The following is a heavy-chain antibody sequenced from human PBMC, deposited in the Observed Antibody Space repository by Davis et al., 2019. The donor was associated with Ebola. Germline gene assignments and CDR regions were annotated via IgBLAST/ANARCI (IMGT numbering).Heavy chain of an antibody. CDR2: IYYSGST. J-gene: IGHJ6*02. Sequence: GSLRLSCAASGFTFSSSWMTWIRQPPGKGLEWIGSIYYSGSTYYNPSLKSRVTISVDTSKNQFSLKLSSVTAADTAVYYCWSGYYRRDYYYYYGMDVWGQGTTVTVSS. D-gene: IGHD3-3*01. V-gene: IGHV4-39*01. CDR1: GFTFSSSW. CDR3: WSGYYRRDYYYYYGMDV.